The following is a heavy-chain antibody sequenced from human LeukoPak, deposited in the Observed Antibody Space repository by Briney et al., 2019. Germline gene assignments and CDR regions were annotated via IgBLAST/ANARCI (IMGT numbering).Heavy chain of an antibody. CDR1: GFTFTTYA. CDR3: ARLSGTYGTTSRVLDS. V-gene: IGHV3-23*01. Sequence: PGGSLRLSCAASGFTFTTYAVIWVRQAPGKGLEWVSAISGTAVDTFYADSVKGRFTISRDNSDNTVSLQVNSLSAEDTAVYYCARLSGTYGTTSRVLDSWGQGTLVIVSS. CDR2: ISGTAVDT. J-gene: IGHJ4*02. D-gene: IGHD1-1*01.